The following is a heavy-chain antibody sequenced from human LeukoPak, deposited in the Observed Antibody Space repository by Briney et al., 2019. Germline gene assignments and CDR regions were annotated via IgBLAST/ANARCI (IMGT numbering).Heavy chain of an antibody. V-gene: IGHV4-59*08. D-gene: IGHD3-22*01. CDR3: ARHTRGGYYYPYFDY. CDR2: IYYSGST. J-gene: IGHJ4*02. CDR1: GGSISSYY. Sequence: SETLSLNCTVSGGSISSYYWSWIRQPPGKGLEWIGYIYYSGSTNYNPSLKSRVTISVDTSKNQFSLKLSSVTAADTAVYYCARHTRGGYYYPYFDYWGQGTLVTVSS.